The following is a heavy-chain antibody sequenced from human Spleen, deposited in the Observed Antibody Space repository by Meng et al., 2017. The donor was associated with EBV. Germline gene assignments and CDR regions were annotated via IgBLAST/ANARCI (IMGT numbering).Heavy chain of an antibody. CDR3: ARDTEAPGTWFDY. CDR1: GGSFSGYY. J-gene: IGHJ4*02. CDR2: IHYGGST. Sequence: QVQLQQWGAGLLKPSETLSLTCGIHGGSFSGYYWSWLRQPPGKGLEWIGEIHYGGSTKYNPSLESRATISGDTSKNQFSLILTSVTAADTAVYYCARDTEAPGTWFDYWGQGALVTGSS. V-gene: IGHV4-34*01. D-gene: IGHD6-13*01.